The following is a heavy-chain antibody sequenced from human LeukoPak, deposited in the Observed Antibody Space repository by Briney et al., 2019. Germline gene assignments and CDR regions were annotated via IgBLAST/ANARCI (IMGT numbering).Heavy chain of an antibody. D-gene: IGHD3-3*01. V-gene: IGHV4-59*08. J-gene: IGHJ6*03. CDR3: ATTYYDFWSGYPDSTYYMDV. CDR1: GGSISSYY. CDR2: IYYSGST. Sequence: PSETLSLTCTVSGGSISSYYWSRIRQPPGKGLEWIGYIYYSGSTNYNPSLKSRVTISVDTSKNQFSLKLSSVTAADTAVYYCATTYYDFWSGYPDSTYYMDVWGKGTTVTVSS.